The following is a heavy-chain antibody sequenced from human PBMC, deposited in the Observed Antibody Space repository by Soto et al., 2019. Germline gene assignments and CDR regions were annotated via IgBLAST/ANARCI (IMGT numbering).Heavy chain of an antibody. CDR3: ARETGRDFSGGFTYYGMDV. Sequence: VKVSCRASGGPFISYAITWVRQSPGQGLEWMGGIIPIFGTANYAQKFQGRVTITADKSTSTAYMELSSLRSEDTAVYYCARETGRDFSGGFTYYGMDVWGQGTTVTVSS. D-gene: IGHD3-16*01. J-gene: IGHJ6*02. V-gene: IGHV1-69*06. CDR2: IIPIFGTA. CDR1: GGPFISYA.